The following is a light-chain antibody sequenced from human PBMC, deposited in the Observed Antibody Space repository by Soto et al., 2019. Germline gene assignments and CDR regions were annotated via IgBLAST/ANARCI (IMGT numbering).Light chain of an antibody. CDR3: SSYTFSTWG. CDR2: DVS. J-gene: IGLJ3*02. CDR1: SSDVGGYNY. Sequence: QSALTQPASVSGSPGQSITISCTGTSSDVGGYNYVSWYQQHPGKAPKLMIYDVSNRPSGVSNRFSGSKSGNTASLAISGLQAEDEADYYCSSYTFSTWGFGGGTKVTVL. V-gene: IGLV2-14*01.